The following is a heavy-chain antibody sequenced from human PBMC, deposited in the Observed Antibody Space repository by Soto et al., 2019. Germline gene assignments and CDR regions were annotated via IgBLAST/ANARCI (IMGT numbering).Heavy chain of an antibody. V-gene: IGHV1-18*01. D-gene: IGHD2-15*01. CDR3: ARDDCNGGSCDGGHYLDL. J-gene: IGHJ2*01. Sequence: QVQLVQSGPEVKKAGASVKVSCTAPTDYIFLAYGFDWVRQAPGQGLEWMGWISPKFGRTNYPRTLQARFTMTTDVSTNSVSMELRDLRSDDTAVYYCARDDCNGGSCDGGHYLDLWGRGTPISVSS. CDR2: ISPKFGRT. CDR1: DYIFLAYG.